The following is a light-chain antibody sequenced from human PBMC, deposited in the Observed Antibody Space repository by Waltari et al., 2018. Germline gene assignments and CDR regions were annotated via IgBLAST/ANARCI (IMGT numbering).Light chain of an antibody. J-gene: IGKJ1*01. CDR2: AAS. Sequence: DIQMTQSPSSLSASVRDRVTITCRPSQAISTYLNWYQQKPGKAPKLLIHAASTLQSGAPSRFSGSGSWTEFTLTISSLQPEDFATYYCQQSYSIPWTFGQGTEVEI. V-gene: IGKV1-39*01. CDR3: QQSYSIPWT. CDR1: QAISTY.